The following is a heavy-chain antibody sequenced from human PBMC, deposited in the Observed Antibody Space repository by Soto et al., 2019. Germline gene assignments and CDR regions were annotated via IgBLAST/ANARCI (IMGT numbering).Heavy chain of an antibody. CDR3: AREQWLALLDY. D-gene: IGHD6-19*01. CDR2: IWYDGSNK. V-gene: IGHV3-33*01. J-gene: IGHJ4*02. CDR1: GFTFSSYG. Sequence: GGSLRLSCAASGFTFSSYGMHWVRQAPGKGLEWVAVIWYDGSNKYYADSVKGRFTISRDNSKNTLYLQMNSLRAEDTAVYYCAREQWLALLDYWGQGTLVPVSS.